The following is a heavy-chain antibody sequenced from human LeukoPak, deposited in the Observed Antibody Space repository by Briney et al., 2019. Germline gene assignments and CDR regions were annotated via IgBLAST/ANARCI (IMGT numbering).Heavy chain of an antibody. V-gene: IGHV4-59*01. CDR1: GASISTYY. J-gene: IGHJ4*02. CDR2: IYYSGSS. CDR3: ATLDIGSRSGWYFRY. D-gene: IGHD6-19*01. Sequence: SETLSLTCTVSGASISTYYWSWLRQPPGKGLQWIGYIYYSGSSNYNPSLESRVTMSVDTSKNQFSLKLNSVTAVDTAVYYCATLDIGSRSGWYFRYWGQGTLSTVSS.